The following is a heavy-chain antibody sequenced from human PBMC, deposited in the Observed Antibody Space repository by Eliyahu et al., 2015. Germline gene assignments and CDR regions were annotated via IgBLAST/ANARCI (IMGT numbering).Heavy chain of an antibody. CDR3: ARDQGNEQWLPISYYYYGMDV. Sequence: EVQLVESGGGLVQPGGSLRLSCAASGFTFSSYGXSWGRQAPGKGLGWVANIKQDGSEKYYVDSVKGRFTISRDNAKNSLYLQMNSLRAEDTAVYYCARDQGNEQWLPISYYYYGMDVWGQGTTVTVSS. J-gene: IGHJ6*02. CDR1: GFTFSSYG. CDR2: IKQDGSEK. V-gene: IGHV3-7*01. D-gene: IGHD6-19*01.